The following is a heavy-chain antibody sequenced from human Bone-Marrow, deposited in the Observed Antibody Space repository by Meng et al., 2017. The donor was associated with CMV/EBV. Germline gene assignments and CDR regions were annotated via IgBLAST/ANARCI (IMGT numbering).Heavy chain of an antibody. Sequence: GGSLRLSCAASGFTFSSYWMHWVRQAPGKGLVWVSRINSDGSSTSYADSVKGRFTISRDNAKNTLYPQMNSLRAEDTAVYYCARDLKLEWLLYKSYWGQGTLVTGSS. CDR1: GFTFSSYW. D-gene: IGHD3-3*01. J-gene: IGHJ4*02. CDR2: INSDGSST. V-gene: IGHV3-74*01. CDR3: ARDLKLEWLLYKSY.